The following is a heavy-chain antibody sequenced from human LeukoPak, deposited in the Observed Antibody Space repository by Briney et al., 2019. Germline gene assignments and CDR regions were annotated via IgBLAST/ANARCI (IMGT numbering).Heavy chain of an antibody. D-gene: IGHD5-24*01. CDR1: GFILSNYA. J-gene: IGHJ4*02. CDR3: ARQSTPHGNFDY. Sequence: GGSLRLSCAASGFILSNYAMHWVRQPAGKGLEWVSALGTAGDTFYPGSVKGRFTISRDNAKKSLFLQMSSLRAEDTAIYYCARQSTPHGNFDYWGQGTLVTVSS. CDR2: LGTAGDT. V-gene: IGHV3-13*01.